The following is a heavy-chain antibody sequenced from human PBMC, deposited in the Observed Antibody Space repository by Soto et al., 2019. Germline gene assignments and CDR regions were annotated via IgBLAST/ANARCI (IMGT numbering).Heavy chain of an antibody. CDR1: GYTFTSYD. J-gene: IGHJ6*02. CDR2: MNPNSGNT. CDR3: ARSYCSGGSCYPLDYYYGMDV. V-gene: IGHV1-8*01. Sequence: QVQLVQSGAEVKKPGASVKVSCKASGYTFTSYDINWVRQATGQGLEWMGWMNPNSGNTGYAQKFQGRVTMTRNTSISTAYMELSSLRPEDTAVYYCARSYCSGGSCYPLDYYYGMDVWGQGTTVTVSS. D-gene: IGHD2-15*01.